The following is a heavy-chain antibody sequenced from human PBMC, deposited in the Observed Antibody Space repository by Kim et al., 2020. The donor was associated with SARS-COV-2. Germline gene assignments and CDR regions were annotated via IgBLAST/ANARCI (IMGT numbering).Heavy chain of an antibody. CDR2: IYHSGST. Sequence: SETLSLTCTVSGYSISSGYYWGWIRQPPGKGLEWIGSIYHSGSTYYNPSLKSRVTISVDTSKNQFSLKLSSVTAADTAVYYCARGFWDSSSWYSENYFDYWGQGTLVTVSS. D-gene: IGHD6-13*01. CDR1: GYSISSGYY. J-gene: IGHJ4*02. V-gene: IGHV4-38-2*02. CDR3: ARGFWDSSSWYSENYFDY.